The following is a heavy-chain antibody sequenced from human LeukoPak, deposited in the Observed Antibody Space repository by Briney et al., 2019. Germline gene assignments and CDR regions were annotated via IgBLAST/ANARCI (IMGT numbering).Heavy chain of an antibody. Sequence: GGSLRLSCAASGFTVSSNYMSWVRQAPGKGLEWVSVIYSGGSTYYANSVKGRFTISRDSSKNTLYLQMNSLRAEDTAVYYCARAAQHYYDSSGYSDYWGQGTLVTVSS. CDR3: ARAAQHYYDSSGYSDY. CDR1: GFTVSSNY. V-gene: IGHV3-66*01. J-gene: IGHJ4*02. CDR2: IYSGGST. D-gene: IGHD3-22*01.